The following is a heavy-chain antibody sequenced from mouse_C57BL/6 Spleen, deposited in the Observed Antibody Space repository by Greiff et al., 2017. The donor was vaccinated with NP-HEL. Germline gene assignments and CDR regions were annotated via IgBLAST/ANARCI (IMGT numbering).Heavy chain of an antibody. D-gene: IGHD4-1*02. CDR1: GFTFTDYY. V-gene: IGHV7-3*01. Sequence: EVQRVESGGGLVQPGGSLSLSCAASGFTFTDYYMSWVRQPPGKALEWLGFIRNKANGYTTEYSASVKGRFTISRDNSQSILYLQMNALRAEDSATYYCARYPQLGYAMDYWGQGTSVTVSS. CDR2: IRNKANGYTT. CDR3: ARYPQLGYAMDY. J-gene: IGHJ4*01.